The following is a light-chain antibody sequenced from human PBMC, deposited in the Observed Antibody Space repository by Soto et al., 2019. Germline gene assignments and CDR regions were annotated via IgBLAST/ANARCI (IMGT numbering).Light chain of an antibody. Sequence: DIQMTQSPSSLSASIGDRVTITCRASQNIRNYLNWYQQKSGKAPKLLIYGASTLQSGVPSRFSGSGSRTEFTLTIADLQPDDFGTYYCQQSLTMPITFGHGTRLEIK. CDR2: GAS. V-gene: IGKV1-39*01. J-gene: IGKJ5*01. CDR3: QQSLTMPIT. CDR1: QNIRNY.